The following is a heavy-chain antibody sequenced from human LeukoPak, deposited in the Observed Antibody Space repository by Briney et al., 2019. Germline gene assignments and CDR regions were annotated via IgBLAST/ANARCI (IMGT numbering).Heavy chain of an antibody. J-gene: IGHJ4*02. CDR3: AKDWSMRDSNDRPYYFDY. V-gene: IGHV3-23*01. CDR1: GFTFSSYA. CDR2: ISGSGGST. Sequence: GGSLRLSCAASGFTFSSYAMSWVRQAPGKGLEWVSAISGSGGSTYYADSVKGRFTISRDNSKNTLYLQMNSLRAEDTAVYYCAKDWSMRDSNDRPYYFDYWGQGTLVTVSS. D-gene: IGHD3-22*01.